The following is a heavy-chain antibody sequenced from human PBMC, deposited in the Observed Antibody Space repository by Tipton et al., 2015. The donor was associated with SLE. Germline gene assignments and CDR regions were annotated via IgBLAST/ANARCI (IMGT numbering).Heavy chain of an antibody. CDR3: ARGRYSNYYFDY. CDR1: GFTFSSYA. V-gene: IGHV3-64*01. Sequence: SLRLSYAASGFTFSSYAMHWVRQAPGKGLEYVSAISSNGGSTYYANSVKGRFTISRDNSKNTLYLQMGSLRAEDMAVYYCARGRYSNYYFDYWGQGTLVTVSS. CDR2: ISSNGGST. J-gene: IGHJ4*02. D-gene: IGHD4-11*01.